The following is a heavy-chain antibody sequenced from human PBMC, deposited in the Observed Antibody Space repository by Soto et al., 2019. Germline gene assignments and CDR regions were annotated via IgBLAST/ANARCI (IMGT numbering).Heavy chain of an antibody. CDR2: ISGSGGGT. Sequence: GGSLRLSCAASGFTFDDYAMHWVRQAPGKGLEWVSIISGSGGGTCYADSVKGRFTVSRDNSRNTLYVQMNSLRDEDTAVYYCAETSSYGNYYFDYWGPGTLVTVSS. V-gene: IGHV3-23*01. D-gene: IGHD4-17*01. CDR3: AETSSYGNYYFDY. CDR1: GFTFDDYA. J-gene: IGHJ4*02.